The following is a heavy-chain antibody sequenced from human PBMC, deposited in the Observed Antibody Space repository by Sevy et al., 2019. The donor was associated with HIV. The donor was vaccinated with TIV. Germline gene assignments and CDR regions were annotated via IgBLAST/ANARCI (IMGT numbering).Heavy chain of an antibody. Sequence: SQTLSLTCAISGDSVSSNSAAWNWIRQSPSRGLECLGRTYYRSKWYNDYAVSVKSRITINPDTSKNQFSLQLNSVTPEDTAVYYCARGTYYYDSSGYEDAFDIWGQGTMVTVSS. V-gene: IGHV6-1*01. D-gene: IGHD3-22*01. CDR1: GDSVSSNSAA. CDR3: ARGTYYYDSSGYEDAFDI. CDR2: TYYRSKWYN. J-gene: IGHJ3*02.